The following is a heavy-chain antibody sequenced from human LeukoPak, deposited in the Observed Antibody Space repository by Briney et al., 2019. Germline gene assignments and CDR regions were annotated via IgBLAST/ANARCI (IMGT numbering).Heavy chain of an antibody. CDR2: IYYSGST. CDR3: ARKDYFHFDY. J-gene: IGHJ4*02. CDR1: GGSISSGGYY. D-gene: IGHD2/OR15-2a*01. V-gene: IGHV4-31*03. Sequence: SETLSLTCTVSGGSISSGGYYWSWTRQHPGKGLEWIGYIYYSGSTYYNPSLKSRVTISVDTSKNQFSLKLSSVTAADTAVYYCARKDYFHFDYWGQGTLVTVSS.